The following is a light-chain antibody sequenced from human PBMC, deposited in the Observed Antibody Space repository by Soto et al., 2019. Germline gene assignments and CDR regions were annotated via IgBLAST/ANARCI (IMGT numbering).Light chain of an antibody. J-gene: IGKJ4*01. Sequence: EFMLTQSPGPLSLSPGERATLSCRASQTVRNNYLAWYQQKPGQAPRLLIYDASIRATGIPDRFSGGGSGTDFTLTISRLEPEDFAVYYCQQFSSYSLTFGGGTKLDIK. V-gene: IGKV3-20*01. CDR1: QTVRNNY. CDR3: QQFSSYSLT. CDR2: DAS.